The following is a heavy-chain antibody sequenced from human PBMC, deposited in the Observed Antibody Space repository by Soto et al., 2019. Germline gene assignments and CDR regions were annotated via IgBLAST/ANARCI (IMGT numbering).Heavy chain of an antibody. D-gene: IGHD2-2*01. CDR2: ISYDGSNK. J-gene: IGHJ6*02. Sequence: QVQLVESGGGVVQPGRSLRLSCAASGFTFSSYGMHWVRQAPGKGLEWVAVISYDGSNKYYADSVKGRFTIYIDNSKNTLYLQMNSLRAEDTAVYYCAKGPAIVLVPAAMNYYYGMDVWGQGTTVTVSS. CDR3: AKGPAIVLVPAAMNYYYGMDV. CDR1: GFTFSSYG. V-gene: IGHV3-30*18.